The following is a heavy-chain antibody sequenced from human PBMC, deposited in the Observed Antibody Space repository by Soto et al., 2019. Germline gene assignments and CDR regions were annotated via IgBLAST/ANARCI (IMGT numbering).Heavy chain of an antibody. CDR2: MNPNSGNT. CDR3: ARDSSTTNPV. J-gene: IGHJ3*01. V-gene: IGHV1-8*01. CDR1: GYAFTDYD. D-gene: IGHD2-2*01. Sequence: ASVKVSCKTSGYAFTDYDINWVRQATGQGLEWMGWMNPNSGNTGYAQKFQGRVSMTRNTATSTAYMELSSLRSDDTAIYYCARDSSTTNPVWGQGTMVTVSS.